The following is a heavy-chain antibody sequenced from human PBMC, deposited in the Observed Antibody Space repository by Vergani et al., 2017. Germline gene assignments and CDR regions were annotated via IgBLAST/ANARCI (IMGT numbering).Heavy chain of an antibody. D-gene: IGHD6-13*01. CDR1: GGSISSYY. Sequence: QVQLQESGPGLVKPSETLSLTCTVSGGSISSYYWSWIRQPPGKGLEWIGYIYYSGSTNYNPSLKSRVTISVDTSKNQFSLKLSSVTAADTAVYYCARSRRIAAAGGSFDPWGQGTLVTVSS. J-gene: IGHJ5*02. V-gene: IGHV4-59*12. CDR3: ARSRRIAAAGGSFDP. CDR2: IYYSGST.